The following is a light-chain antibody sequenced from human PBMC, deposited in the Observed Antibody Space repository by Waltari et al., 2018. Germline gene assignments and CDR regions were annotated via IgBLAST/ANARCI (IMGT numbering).Light chain of an antibody. J-gene: IGKJ1*01. CDR2: DAS. CDR1: QSVGTS. V-gene: IGKV3-11*01. CDR3: QQRNTWPRT. Sequence: FFLTPSSATSSAAAGKRAALSCRASQSVGTSLAWYQHRAGKAPRLLIYDASKRAAGIPARFSGRGSGTDFTLVIDTLEPEDFAVYYCQQRNTWPRTFGQGTKVEI.